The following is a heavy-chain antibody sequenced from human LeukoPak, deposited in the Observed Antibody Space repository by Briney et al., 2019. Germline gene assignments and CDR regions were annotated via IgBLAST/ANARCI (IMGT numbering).Heavy chain of an antibody. V-gene: IGHV3-7*01. Sequence: GGSLRLSCAASGFAFSSYWMSWVRQAPGKGLEWVANVKEDGSQKSYVDSVKGRFTISRENAKNSLYLQMNSLRAEDTAVYYCARGVFPNDEWLLFYYFDYWGQGTLVTVSS. CDR3: ARGVFPNDEWLLFYYFDY. J-gene: IGHJ4*02. D-gene: IGHD3-3*01. CDR1: GFAFSSYW. CDR2: VKEDGSQK.